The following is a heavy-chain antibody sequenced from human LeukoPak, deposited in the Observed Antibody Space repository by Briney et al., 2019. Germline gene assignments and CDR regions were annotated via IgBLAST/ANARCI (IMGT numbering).Heavy chain of an antibody. CDR3: ARDSGLQPRSFDI. J-gene: IGHJ3*02. V-gene: IGHV4-4*07. Sequence: PSETLSLTCTVSGDSISIYYWNWIRQPAGKGQEWIWRIYTSGSTNYTPSLKSRVTMSVDTSKNHFSLRLSSVTAADTAVYYCARDSGLQPRSFDIWGQGTMVTVSS. CDR1: GDSISIYY. D-gene: IGHD4-11*01. CDR2: IYTSGST.